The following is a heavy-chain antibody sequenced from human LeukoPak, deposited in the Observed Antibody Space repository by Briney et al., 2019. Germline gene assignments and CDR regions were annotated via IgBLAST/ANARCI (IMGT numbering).Heavy chain of an antibody. CDR3: ARDQGGSHSY. CDR1: GFTFSSYA. V-gene: IGHV3-23*01. D-gene: IGHD1-26*01. CDR2: ISGSGGST. J-gene: IGHJ4*02. Sequence: GGSVRLSCAASGFTFSSYAMSWVRQAPGKGLEWVSAISGSGGSTYYADSVKGRFTISRDNAKNSLYLQMSSLRDEDTAVYYCARDQGGSHSYWGQGTLVTVS.